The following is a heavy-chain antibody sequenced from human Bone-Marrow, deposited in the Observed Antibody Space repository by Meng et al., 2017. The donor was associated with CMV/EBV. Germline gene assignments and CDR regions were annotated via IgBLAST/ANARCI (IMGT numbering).Heavy chain of an antibody. J-gene: IGHJ3*02. D-gene: IGHD2-2*01. Sequence: ASVKVSCTASGYTFTSYGISWVRQALGQGLEWMGWISAYNGNTNYAQKLQGRVTMTTDTSTSTAYMELRSLRSDDTAVYYCAWRYCSSTSCYRAFDIWGQGTMVTVSS. CDR2: ISAYNGNT. V-gene: IGHV1-18*01. CDR1: GYTFTSYG. CDR3: AWRYCSSTSCYRAFDI.